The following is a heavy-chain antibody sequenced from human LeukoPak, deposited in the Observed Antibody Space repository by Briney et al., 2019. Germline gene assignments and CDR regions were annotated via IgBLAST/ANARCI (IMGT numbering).Heavy chain of an antibody. Sequence: GGSLRLSCAASGFTFSSYGMHWVRQAPGKGLEWVAFVRYDGSNKYYADSVKGRFTISRDNSKNTLYLQMNSLRAEDTAVYYCARRGDLDDAFDIWGQGTMVTVSS. D-gene: IGHD3-10*01. CDR1: GFTFSSYG. CDR3: ARRGDLDDAFDI. CDR2: VRYDGSNK. J-gene: IGHJ3*02. V-gene: IGHV3-30*02.